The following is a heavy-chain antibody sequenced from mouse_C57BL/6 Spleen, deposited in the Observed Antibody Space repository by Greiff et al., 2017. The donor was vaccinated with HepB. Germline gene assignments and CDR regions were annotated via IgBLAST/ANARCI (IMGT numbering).Heavy chain of an antibody. D-gene: IGHD2-4*01. CDR1: GYTFTSYW. Sequence: QVQLKQPGAELVKPGASVKLSCKASGYTFTSYWMHWVKQRPGRGLEWIGRIDPNSGGTKYNEKFKSKATLTVDKPSSTAYMQLSSLTSEDSAVYYCARYEGLYYESWFAYWGQGTLVTVSA. CDR2: IDPNSGGT. J-gene: IGHJ3*01. V-gene: IGHV1-72*01. CDR3: ARYEGLYYESWFAY.